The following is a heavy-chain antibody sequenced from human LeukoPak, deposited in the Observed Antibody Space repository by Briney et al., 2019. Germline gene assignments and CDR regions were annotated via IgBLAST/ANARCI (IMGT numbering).Heavy chain of an antibody. J-gene: IGHJ5*02. CDR1: GFTFSSYG. V-gene: IGHV3-23*01. CDR2: ISGSGGGT. D-gene: IGHD3-10*01. Sequence: GGSLRLSCAASGFTFSSYGMSWVRQAPGKGLEWVSCISGSGGGTNYADSVKGRFTISRDNSKNTLYLQMSSLRAEDTAVYYCAKAGGYGSGSYLTWFDPWGQGTLVTVSS. CDR3: AKAGGYGSGSYLTWFDP.